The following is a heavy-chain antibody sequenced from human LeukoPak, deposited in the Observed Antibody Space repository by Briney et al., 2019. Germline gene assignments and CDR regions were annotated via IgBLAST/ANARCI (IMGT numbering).Heavy chain of an antibody. J-gene: IGHJ3*02. D-gene: IGHD3-10*01. CDR2: FDPEDGET. V-gene: IGHV1-24*01. Sequence: GASVKVSCKVSGYTLTELSMHWVRQAPGKGLEWMGGFDPEDGETIYAQKFQGRVTMTEDTSTDTAYMELSSLRSEDTAVYYCATHVGDYYGSEEFDAFDIWGQGTMVTVSS. CDR1: GYTLTELS. CDR3: ATHVGDYYGSEEFDAFDI.